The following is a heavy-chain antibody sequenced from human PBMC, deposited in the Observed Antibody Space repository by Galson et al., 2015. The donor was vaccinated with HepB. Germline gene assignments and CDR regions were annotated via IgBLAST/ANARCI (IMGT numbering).Heavy chain of an antibody. CDR3: TRVPRYCSGGSCYVFDY. CDR2: INAGDGNT. V-gene: IGHV1-3*01. D-gene: IGHD2-15*01. J-gene: IGHJ4*02. Sequence: SVKVSCKASGYTFTTYAIHWVCQAPGQRLEWMGFINAGDGNTRYSQRFQGRVTITRDTSANTAYMDVSSLRSEDTAVYYCTRVPRYCSGGSCYVFDYWGQGTLVTVSS. CDR1: GYTFTTYA.